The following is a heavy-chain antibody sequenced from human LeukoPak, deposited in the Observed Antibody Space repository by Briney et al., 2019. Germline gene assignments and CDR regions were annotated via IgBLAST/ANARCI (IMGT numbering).Heavy chain of an antibody. Sequence: SETLSLTCTVSGGSISSYYWSWIRQPPGKGLEWIGEINHSGSTNYNPSLKSRVTISVDTSKNQFSLKLSSVTAADTAVYYCARVKGMVVAATPSSQDWFDPWGQGTLVTVSS. CDR3: ARVKGMVVAATPSSQDWFDP. D-gene: IGHD2-15*01. CDR1: GGSISSYY. V-gene: IGHV4-34*01. J-gene: IGHJ5*02. CDR2: INHSGST.